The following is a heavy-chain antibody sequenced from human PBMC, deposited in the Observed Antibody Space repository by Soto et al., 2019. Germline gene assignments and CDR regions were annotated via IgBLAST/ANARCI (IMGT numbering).Heavy chain of an antibody. V-gene: IGHV3-11*01. CDR3: AKGPWRITFGGVIVIPDYFDY. CDR2: ISSSGSTI. J-gene: IGHJ4*02. CDR1: GFTFSDYY. Sequence: GGSLRLSCAASGFTFSDYYMSWIRQAPGKGLEWVSYISSSGSTIYYADSVKGRFTISRDNAKNSLYRQMNSLRAEDTAVYYCAKGPWRITFGGVIVIPDYFDYWGQGTLVTVSS. D-gene: IGHD3-16*02.